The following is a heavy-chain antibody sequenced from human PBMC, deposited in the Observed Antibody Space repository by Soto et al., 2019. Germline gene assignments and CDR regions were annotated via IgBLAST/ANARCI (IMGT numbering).Heavy chain of an antibody. D-gene: IGHD5-12*01. CDR1: GFTFSDYY. Sequence: PGGSLRLSCAASGFTFSDYYMSWIRQAPGKGLEWVSYISSSGSTIYYADSVKGRFTISRDNAKNSLYLQMNSLRAEDTAVYYCARDLRPGGYPDAFDIWGQGTMVTVSS. J-gene: IGHJ3*02. CDR2: ISSSGSTI. CDR3: ARDLRPGGYPDAFDI. V-gene: IGHV3-11*01.